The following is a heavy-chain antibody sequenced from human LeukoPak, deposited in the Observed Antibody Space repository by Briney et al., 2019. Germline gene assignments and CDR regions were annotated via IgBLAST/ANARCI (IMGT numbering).Heavy chain of an antibody. CDR3: ARGRRRYYYYMDV. CDR1: GGSISSYY. J-gene: IGHJ6*03. CDR2: IYYSGST. Sequence: PSETLSLTCTVSGGSISSYYWSWIRQPPGKGLEWIGYIYYSGSTNYNPSLKSRVIISVDTSKNQFSLKLRSVTAADTAVYYCARGRRRYYYYMDVWGKGTTVTVSS. V-gene: IGHV4-59*01. D-gene: IGHD6-25*01.